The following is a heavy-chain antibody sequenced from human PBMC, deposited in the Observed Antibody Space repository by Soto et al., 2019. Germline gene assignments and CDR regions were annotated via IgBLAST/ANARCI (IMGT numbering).Heavy chain of an antibody. Sequence: QEQLAESGGGVVQPGRSLRLSCTASGFTFSSFGMNWVRQAPGKGLEWVALIWYDGSKEYYADSVKGRFTISRDDSKNTVYLQMDSLRAEDTAVCYCTREGTFGSGSNEAWFDPWGQGNLVTVSS. V-gene: IGHV3-33*08. D-gene: IGHD6-25*01. CDR3: TREGTFGSGSNEAWFDP. CDR2: IWYDGSKE. CDR1: GFTFSSFG. J-gene: IGHJ5*02.